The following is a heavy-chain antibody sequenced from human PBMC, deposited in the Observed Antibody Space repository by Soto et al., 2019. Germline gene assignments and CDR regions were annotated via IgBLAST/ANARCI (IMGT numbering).Heavy chain of an antibody. CDR2: IWYDGNTK. J-gene: IGHJ4*02. CDR1: GFTVSNTG. Sequence: QVQLVESGGGVVQPGRSLRLSCAASGFTVSNTGMHWVRQAPGKWLEWVAVIWYDGNTKYYADSVRGRFTISRDTSMNTVYLQMSSLRAEDTAVYYCARDPCFSCGSIPYLDYWGQGTLVTVSS. CDR3: ARDPCFSCGSIPYLDY. V-gene: IGHV3-33*01. D-gene: IGHD2-2*01.